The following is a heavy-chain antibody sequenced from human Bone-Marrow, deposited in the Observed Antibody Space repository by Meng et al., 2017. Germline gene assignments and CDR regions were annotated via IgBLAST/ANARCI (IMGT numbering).Heavy chain of an antibody. D-gene: IGHD2-8*01. Sequence: ASVKVSCKASGYTFTGYYMHWVRQAPGQGLEWIGRINPNSGGTNYAQKFQGRVTMTRDTSISTAYMELSRLRSEDTAVYYCARGSIVLMVYALHWFDPWGQGTLVTVSS. V-gene: IGHV1-2*06. CDR1: GYTFTGYY. CDR2: INPNSGGT. J-gene: IGHJ5*02. CDR3: ARGSIVLMVYALHWFDP.